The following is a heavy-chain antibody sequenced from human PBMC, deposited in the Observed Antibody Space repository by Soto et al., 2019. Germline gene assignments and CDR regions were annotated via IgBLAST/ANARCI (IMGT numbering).Heavy chain of an antibody. Sequence: SLRLSCAASGFTFSSYGMHWVRQAPGRGLEWVAVIWYDGSNKYYADSVKGRFTISRDNSKNTLYLQMNSLRAEDTAVYYCARDLIVYYDILTGYFPSYYFDYWGQGTLVTVSS. CDR1: GFTFSSYG. CDR3: ARDLIVYYDILTGYFPSYYFDY. V-gene: IGHV3-33*01. J-gene: IGHJ4*02. CDR2: IWYDGSNK. D-gene: IGHD3-9*01.